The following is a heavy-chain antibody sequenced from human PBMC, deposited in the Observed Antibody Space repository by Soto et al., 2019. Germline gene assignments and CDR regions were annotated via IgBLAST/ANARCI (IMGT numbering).Heavy chain of an antibody. J-gene: IGHJ1*01. CDR1: GFTFSSYW. Sequence: EVQLVESGGGLVQPGGSLRLSCAASGFTFSSYWMHWVRQAPGKGLVWVSSISTDASSTSYADPVKGRFTISRDNAKNTLYLQMNGVRAEDTAVYYCARLPNKSPQNWGQGTLVIVSP. CDR3: ARLPNKSPQN. V-gene: IGHV3-74*01. CDR2: ISTDASST.